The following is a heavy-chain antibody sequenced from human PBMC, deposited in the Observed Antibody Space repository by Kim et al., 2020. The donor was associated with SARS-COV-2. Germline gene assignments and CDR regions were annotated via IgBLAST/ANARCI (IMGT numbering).Heavy chain of an antibody. CDR2: IYYSGST. V-gene: IGHV4-39*01. J-gene: IGHJ4*02. Sequence: SETLSLTCTVSGCSISSSSYYWGWIRQPPGKGLEWIGSIYYSGSTYYNPSLKSRVTISVDTSKNQFSLKLSSVTAADTAVYYCARHQVVFGVVNPFDYWGQGTLVTVSS. D-gene: IGHD3-3*01. CDR3: ARHQVVFGVVNPFDY. CDR1: GCSISSSSYY.